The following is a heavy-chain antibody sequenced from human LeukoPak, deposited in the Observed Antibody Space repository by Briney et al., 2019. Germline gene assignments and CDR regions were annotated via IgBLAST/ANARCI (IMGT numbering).Heavy chain of an antibody. Sequence: ETLSLTCTVSGGSISSSSYYWGWVRQAPGKGLEWVANIKQDGSEKYYVDSVKGQFTISRDNAKKSLYLQMNSLRAEDTAVYYCARSRYYYDSSGYYYRLYYFDYWGQGTLVTVSS. D-gene: IGHD3-22*01. CDR3: ARSRYYYDSSGYYYRLYYFDY. CDR2: IKQDGSEK. V-gene: IGHV3-7*01. J-gene: IGHJ4*02. CDR1: GGSISSSSYY.